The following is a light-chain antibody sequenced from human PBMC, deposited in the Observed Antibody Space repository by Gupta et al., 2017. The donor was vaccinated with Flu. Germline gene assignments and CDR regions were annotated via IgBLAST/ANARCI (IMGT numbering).Light chain of an antibody. V-gene: IGKV1-39*01. CDR2: AAS. CDR1: RSISNY. J-gene: IGKJ5*01. CDR3: QESDSMSIT. Sequence: DIQMTQSPSSLSASVGDRVTITCRASRSISNYLNWYQKKPGKAPKLLIYAASSLQSGVPSRFSGSGSGTDFTLTISRLQPEDFATYYCQESDSMSITFGQGTRLEIK.